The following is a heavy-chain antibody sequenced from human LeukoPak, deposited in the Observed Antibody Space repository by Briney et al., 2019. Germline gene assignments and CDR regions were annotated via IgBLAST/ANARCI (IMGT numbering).Heavy chain of an antibody. CDR1: GFTFSSYG. CDR3: AKPYSGYSSGWPFDC. V-gene: IGHV3-30*18. D-gene: IGHD6-19*01. CDR2: ISYDGSNK. J-gene: IGHJ4*02. Sequence: GGSLRLSCAASGFTFSSYGMHWVRQAPGKGLEWVAVISYDGSNKYYADSVKGRFTISRDNSKNTLYLQMNSLRAEDTAVYYCAKPYSGYSSGWPFDCWGQGTLVTVSS.